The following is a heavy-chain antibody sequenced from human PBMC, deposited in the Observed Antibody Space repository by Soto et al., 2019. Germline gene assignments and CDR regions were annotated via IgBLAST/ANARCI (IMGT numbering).Heavy chain of an antibody. CDR1: GGSISSGPYY. J-gene: IGHJ4*02. Sequence: SETLSLTCTVSGGSISSGPYYWSWIRQHPEKGLEWIGNIYYSGSTYSNPSLKSRVNISVDASKSQFSLKLSSVTAADTAVYYCARAPAPVYTMTRGVYYFDSWGQGTLVTVSS. CDR3: ARAPAPVYTMTRGVYYFDS. D-gene: IGHD3-10*01. V-gene: IGHV4-31*03. CDR2: IYYSGST.